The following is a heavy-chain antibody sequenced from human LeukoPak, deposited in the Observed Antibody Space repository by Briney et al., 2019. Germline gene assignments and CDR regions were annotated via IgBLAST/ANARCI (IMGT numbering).Heavy chain of an antibody. CDR3: ARSAAAGRIVATFGY. CDR1: GFTFSTFA. D-gene: IGHD5-12*01. J-gene: IGHJ4*02. V-gene: IGHV3-23*01. Sequence: GGSLRLSCAASGFTFSTFAMIWVRQPPGKGLEWVSSIFPSGGEIHYADSVRGRFTISRDNSKNTLYLQMNSLRAEDTAVYYCARSAAAGRIVATFGYWGQGTLVIVSS. CDR2: IFPSGGEI.